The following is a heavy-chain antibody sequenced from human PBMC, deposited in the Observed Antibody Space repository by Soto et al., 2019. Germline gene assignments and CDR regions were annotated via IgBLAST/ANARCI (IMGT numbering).Heavy chain of an antibody. CDR3: VREGHYYFDY. Sequence: PVGSLRLSCAASGFTFSAYEMHWVRQAPGQGLEWVSYISKSGGTTYYADSVKGRFTISRDDAKNSVYLQMSSLRPEDMAVYKCVREGHYYFDYWGQGALVTVSS. V-gene: IGHV3-48*03. CDR1: GFTFSAYE. J-gene: IGHJ4*02. CDR2: ISKSGGTT.